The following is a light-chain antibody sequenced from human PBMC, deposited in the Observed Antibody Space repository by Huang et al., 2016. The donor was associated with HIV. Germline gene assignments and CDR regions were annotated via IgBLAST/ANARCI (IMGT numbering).Light chain of an antibody. Sequence: DIVMTQSPLSLAVTPGEPASISCRSSERLLHTNGYNYLEWYQPKTGQSPRLLIYMGSNRASGVPDRFRGSGSGTDFTLKISRVEAEDVGVYYCMQGLQTRITFGQGTRLEIK. J-gene: IGKJ5*01. CDR2: MGS. CDR1: ERLLHTNGYNY. CDR3: MQGLQTRIT. V-gene: IGKV2-28*01.